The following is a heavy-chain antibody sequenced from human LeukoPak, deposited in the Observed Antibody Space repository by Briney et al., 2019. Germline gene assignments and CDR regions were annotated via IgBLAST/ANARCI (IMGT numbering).Heavy chain of an antibody. D-gene: IGHD6-13*01. CDR3: ARDKTAQLDKYNYYMDV. V-gene: IGHV3-7*01. CDR1: GFTFSSYW. J-gene: IGHJ6*03. Sequence: GGSLRLSCAASGFTFSSYWMSWVRQAPGKGLEWVANIKQDGSEKYYVDSVKGRFTISRDNAKNSLYLQMNSLRAEDTAVYYCARDKTAQLDKYNYYMDVWGKGTTVTISS. CDR2: IKQDGSEK.